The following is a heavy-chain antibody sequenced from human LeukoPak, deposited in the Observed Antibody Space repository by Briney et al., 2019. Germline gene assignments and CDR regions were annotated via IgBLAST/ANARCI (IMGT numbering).Heavy chain of an antibody. D-gene: IGHD2-8*01. CDR1: GFTFSSYA. V-gene: IGHV3-30*04. J-gene: IGHJ4*02. CDR2: SSHDGSNK. Sequence: GGSLRLSCAASGFTFSSYAMHWVRQAPGKGLEWVAGSSHDGSNKDYADSVKGRFTISRDTSKSTLYLQMNRLRAEDTAVYYCARVRMVSPIFEHWGQGTLVTVSS. CDR3: ARVRMVSPIFEH.